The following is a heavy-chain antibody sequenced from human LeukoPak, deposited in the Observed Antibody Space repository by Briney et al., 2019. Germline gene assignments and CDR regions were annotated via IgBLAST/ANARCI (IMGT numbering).Heavy chain of an antibody. D-gene: IGHD3-10*01. Sequence: GGSLRLSCAASGFTFSSHSMNWVRQAPGKGLEWVSYISSSGSTIYYADSVKGRFTISRDNAKNSLYLQMNSLRAEDTAVYYCAREKGYYGSGSYADYWGQGTLVTVSS. CDR2: ISSSGSTI. CDR3: AREKGYYGSGSYADY. J-gene: IGHJ4*02. V-gene: IGHV3-48*04. CDR1: GFTFSSHS.